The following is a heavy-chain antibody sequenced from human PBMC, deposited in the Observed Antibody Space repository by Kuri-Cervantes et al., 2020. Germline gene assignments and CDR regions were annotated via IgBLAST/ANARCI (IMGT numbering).Heavy chain of an antibody. CDR3: AKQVDTMIVVVMDDYFDY. V-gene: IGHV3-33*06. Sequence: GESLKISCAASGFTFSSYGMHWVRQAPGKGLEWVAVIWYDGSNKYYADSVKGRFTISRDNSKNTLYLQMNSLRAEDTAVYYCAKQVDTMIVVVMDDYFDYWGQGTLVTVSS. D-gene: IGHD3-22*01. CDR1: GFTFSSYG. J-gene: IGHJ4*02. CDR2: IWYDGSNK.